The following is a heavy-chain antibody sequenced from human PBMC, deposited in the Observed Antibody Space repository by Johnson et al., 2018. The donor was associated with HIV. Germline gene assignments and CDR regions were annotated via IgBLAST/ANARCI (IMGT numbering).Heavy chain of an antibody. CDR3: TMDGGYYDSSDSYPGGAFDI. Sequence: QMQLVESGGGLVQPGGSLRLSCAASGFTFSSYWMSWVRQAPGRGLEWVEVISYDGSNKYYADSVTGRFSVSRDKSKNTLYLQMSSLRVEDTALYYCTMDGGYYDSSDSYPGGAFDIWGQGTVVTVSS. CDR1: GFTFSSYW. V-gene: IGHV3-30*03. J-gene: IGHJ3*02. D-gene: IGHD3-22*01. CDR2: ISYDGSNK.